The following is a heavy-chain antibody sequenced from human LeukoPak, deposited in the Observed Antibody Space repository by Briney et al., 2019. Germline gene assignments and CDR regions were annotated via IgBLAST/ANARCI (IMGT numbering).Heavy chain of an antibody. Sequence: GGSLRLSCAASGFTFSSYAMSWVRQAPGKGLKWVSGISVTGDFTYYADSVKGRFTISRDNSKNTLYLQMNSLRAEDTAVYYCAKPYSGYGPYYFDQWGQGTLVTVSS. D-gene: IGHD5-12*01. CDR1: GFTFSSYA. CDR2: ISVTGDFT. V-gene: IGHV3-23*01. CDR3: AKPYSGYGPYYFDQ. J-gene: IGHJ4*02.